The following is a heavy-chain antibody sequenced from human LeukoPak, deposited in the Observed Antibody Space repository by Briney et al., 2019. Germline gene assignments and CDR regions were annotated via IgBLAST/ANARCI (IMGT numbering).Heavy chain of an antibody. CDR3: ASGDGDYRMDY. J-gene: IGHJ4*02. CDR2: INHSGST. CDR1: GGSISSYY. D-gene: IGHD4-17*01. V-gene: IGHV4-34*01. Sequence: PSETLSLTCTVSGGSISSYYWSWIRQPPGKGLEWIGEINHSGSTNYNPSLKSRVTISVDTSKNQFSLKLSSVTAADTAVYYCASGDGDYRMDYWGQGTLVTVSS.